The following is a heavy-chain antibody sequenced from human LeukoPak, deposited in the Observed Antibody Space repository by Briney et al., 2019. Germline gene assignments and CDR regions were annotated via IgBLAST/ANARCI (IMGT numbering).Heavy chain of an antibody. CDR3: ATGGLAAAVSYYFDY. CDR1: GYTFTSYD. D-gene: IGHD6-13*01. CDR2: MNPNSGNT. J-gene: IGHJ4*02. V-gene: IGHV1-8*01. Sequence: ASVKVSCKASGYTFTSYDINWVRQATGQGLERMGWMNPNSGNTGYAQKFQGRVTMTRNTSISTAYMELSSLRSEDTAVFYCATGGLAAAVSYYFDYWGQGTLVTVSS.